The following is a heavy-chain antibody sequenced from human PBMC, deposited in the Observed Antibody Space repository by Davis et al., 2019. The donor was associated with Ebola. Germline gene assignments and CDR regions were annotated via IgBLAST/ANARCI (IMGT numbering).Heavy chain of an antibody. CDR1: GYSFSNFW. D-gene: IGHD5-18*01. CDR3: ARHKTSYGPGGMDV. J-gene: IGHJ6*04. Sequence: GESLKISCNGSGYSFSNFWIGWVRQMPGKGLEWMGIIYPGDSDTRYSPSFQGQFIISADKSTSTAYLQWSSLKASDTATYYCARHKTSYGPGGMDVWGKGTAVTVSS. CDR2: IYPGDSDT. V-gene: IGHV5-51*01.